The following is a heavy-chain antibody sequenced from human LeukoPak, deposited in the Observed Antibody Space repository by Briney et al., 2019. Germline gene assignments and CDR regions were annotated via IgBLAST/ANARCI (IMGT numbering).Heavy chain of an antibody. CDR1: GFILSSYW. V-gene: IGHV3-7*01. CDR2: IKQDGTEK. Sequence: GGSLGLSCAASGFILSSYWMSWVRQAPGKGLEWVANIKQDGTEKHFVDSVRGRFTISRDNAKNSLDLQMNSLRAEDTAVYYCARAITIFGVVIPYHFDYWGQGTLVTVSS. CDR3: ARAITIFGVVIPYHFDY. D-gene: IGHD3-3*01. J-gene: IGHJ4*02.